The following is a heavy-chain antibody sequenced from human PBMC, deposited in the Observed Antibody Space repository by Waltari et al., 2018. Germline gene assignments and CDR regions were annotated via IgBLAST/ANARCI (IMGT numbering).Heavy chain of an antibody. V-gene: IGHV3-30*18. CDR1: GFTFSSYG. Sequence: QVQLVESGGGVVQLGRSLRLSCAASGFTFSSYGMHWVRQAPGKGLEWVAVIWYDGSNKYYADSVKGRFTISRDNSKNTLYLQMNSLRAEDTAVYYCAKDKATMIVVEYYFDYWGQGTLVTVSS. J-gene: IGHJ4*02. CDR3: AKDKATMIVVEYYFDY. CDR2: IWYDGSNK. D-gene: IGHD3-22*01.